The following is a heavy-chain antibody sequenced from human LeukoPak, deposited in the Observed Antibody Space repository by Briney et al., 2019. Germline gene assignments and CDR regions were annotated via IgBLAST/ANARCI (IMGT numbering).Heavy chain of an antibody. V-gene: IGHV3-7*04. CDR2: IKQGGSEK. Sequence: GGSLRLSCAASGFTFSSYWMSWVRQAPGKGLEWVANIKQGGSEKYYVDSVKGRFTISRDNAKNSLYLQMNSLRAEDTAVYYCARVGYYDSSGYYGRWAFDIWGQGTMVTVSS. J-gene: IGHJ3*02. CDR3: ARVGYYDSSGYYGRWAFDI. D-gene: IGHD3-22*01. CDR1: GFTFSSYW.